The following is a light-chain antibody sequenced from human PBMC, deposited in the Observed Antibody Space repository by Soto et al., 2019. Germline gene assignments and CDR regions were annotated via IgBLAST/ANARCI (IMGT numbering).Light chain of an antibody. J-gene: IGKJ5*01. CDR1: QSVSSN. CDR3: QQYKNWPPLT. Sequence: IVMTQSPATLSVSPGERATLSCRASQSVSSNLAWYQQKPGQAPRLLIYGASTRATGIPARFSGGGSGTEFTLTISSLQSEDFAVYYCQQYKNWPPLTFGQGTRLRL. V-gene: IGKV3-15*01. CDR2: GAS.